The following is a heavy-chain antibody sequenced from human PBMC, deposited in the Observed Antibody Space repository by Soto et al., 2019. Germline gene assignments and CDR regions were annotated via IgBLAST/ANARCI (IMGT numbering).Heavy chain of an antibody. CDR1: GYTFTSYA. D-gene: IGHD4-17*01. CDR2: INAGNGNT. CDR3: AKNSENFGDSKYDY. J-gene: IGHJ4*02. Sequence: ASVKVSCKASGYTFTSYAMHWVRQAPGQRLEWMGWINAGNGNTKYSQKFQGRFTISRDNSKNTLYLQMNSLRAEDTAVYYCAKNSENFGDSKYDYWGQGTLVTVSS. V-gene: IGHV1-3*01.